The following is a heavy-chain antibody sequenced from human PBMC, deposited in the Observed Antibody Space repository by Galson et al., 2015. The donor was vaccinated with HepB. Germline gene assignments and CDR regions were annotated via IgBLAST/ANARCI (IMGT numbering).Heavy chain of an antibody. CDR3: AREGQQLALGGFDY. V-gene: IGHV1-69*13. J-gene: IGHJ4*02. CDR2: IIPIFGTA. CDR1: GGTFSSYA. Sequence: SVKVSCKASGGTFSSYAISWVRQAPGQGLEWMGGIIPIFGTANYAQKFQGGVTITADESTSTAYMELSSLRSEDTAVYYCAREGQQLALGGFDYWGQGTLVTVSS. D-gene: IGHD6-13*01.